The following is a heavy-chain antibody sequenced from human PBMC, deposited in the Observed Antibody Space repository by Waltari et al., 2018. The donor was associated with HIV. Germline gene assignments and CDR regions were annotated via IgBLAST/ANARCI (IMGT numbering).Heavy chain of an antibody. D-gene: IGHD3-10*01. Sequence: QVQLVQSGVEVKKPGASVKVSCKASGYTFTSYGITWVRQAPGQGLEWMGGIRPNKGNTNYAQKIQGRVRMTTDTSTSTAYMELRSLRSDDTAVYYCARGGYYDASGGSPAWYYGMDVWGQGTTVTVSS. CDR3: ARGGYYDASGGSPAWYYGMDV. V-gene: IGHV1-18*01. CDR1: GYTFTSYG. CDR2: IRPNKGNT. J-gene: IGHJ6*02.